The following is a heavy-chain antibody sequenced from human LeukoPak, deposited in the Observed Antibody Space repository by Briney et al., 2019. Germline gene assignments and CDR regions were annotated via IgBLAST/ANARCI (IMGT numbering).Heavy chain of an antibody. J-gene: IGHJ4*02. D-gene: IGHD2-15*01. Sequence: ASVKVSCKASGYTFTSYGISWVRQAPGQGLEWMGWISAYNGNTNYAQKLQGRVTMTTDTSTSTAYMELRSLRAEDTAMYYCARGPRTFCSTGSCAFDYWGQGALVTVSS. CDR1: GYTFTSYG. CDR3: ARGPRTFCSTGSCAFDY. CDR2: ISAYNGNT. V-gene: IGHV1-18*01.